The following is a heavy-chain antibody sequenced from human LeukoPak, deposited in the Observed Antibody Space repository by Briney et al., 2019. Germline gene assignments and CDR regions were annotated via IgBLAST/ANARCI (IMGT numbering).Heavy chain of an antibody. Sequence: EASVKVSCKSSGYSFTRYDINWVRQAPGQGLEWLGWVNTKSGNTGSAQNFQGRVTITRDTSISTAYMELSSLRFEDTAVYYCARVDGSPDYWGQGTLVTVSS. CDR1: GYSFTRYD. CDR3: ARVDGSPDY. J-gene: IGHJ4*02. CDR2: VNTKSGNT. V-gene: IGHV1-8*03. D-gene: IGHD2-15*01.